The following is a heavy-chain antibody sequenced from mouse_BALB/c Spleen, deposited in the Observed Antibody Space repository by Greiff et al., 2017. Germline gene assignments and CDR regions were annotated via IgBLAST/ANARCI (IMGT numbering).Heavy chain of an antibody. CDR3: ARRGYYVSSYYYAMDY. CDR1: GFSLTSYG. J-gene: IGHJ4*01. V-gene: IGHV2-2*02. Sequence: QVQLQQSGPGLVQPSQSLSITCTVSGFSLTSYGVHWVRQSPGKGLEWLGVIWSGGSTDYNAAFISRLSISKDNSKSQVFFKMNSLQANDTAIYYCARRGYYVSSYYYAMDYWGQGTSVTVSS. D-gene: IGHD1-1*01. CDR2: IWSGGST.